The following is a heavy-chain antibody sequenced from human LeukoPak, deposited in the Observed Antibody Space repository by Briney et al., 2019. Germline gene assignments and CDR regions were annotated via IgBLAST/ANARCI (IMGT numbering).Heavy chain of an antibody. CDR1: GGSISSYY. CDR2: IYYSGST. V-gene: IGHV4-59*01. D-gene: IGHD1-7*01. CDR3: ARGPFGNFFALYYFDY. Sequence: PSETLSLTCTVSGGSISSYYWSWIRQPPGKGLEWIGYIYYSGSTNYNPSLKSRVTISVDTSKNQFSLKLNSVTAADTAVYYCARGPFGNFFALYYFDYWGQGTLVTVSS. J-gene: IGHJ4*02.